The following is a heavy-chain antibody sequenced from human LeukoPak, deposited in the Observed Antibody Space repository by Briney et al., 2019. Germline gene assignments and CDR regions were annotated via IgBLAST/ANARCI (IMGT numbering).Heavy chain of an antibody. J-gene: IGHJ6*03. CDR1: GFTFSSYS. Sequence: PGGSLRLSCAASGFTFSSYSMNWVRQAPGKGLEWVSSISSSSSYIYYADSVKGRFTISRDNAKNSLYPQMNSLRAEDTAVYYCARGDSSSWYYHYYYYMDVWGKGTTVTVSS. CDR2: ISSSSSYI. CDR3: ARGDSSSWYYHYYYYMDV. V-gene: IGHV3-21*01. D-gene: IGHD6-13*01.